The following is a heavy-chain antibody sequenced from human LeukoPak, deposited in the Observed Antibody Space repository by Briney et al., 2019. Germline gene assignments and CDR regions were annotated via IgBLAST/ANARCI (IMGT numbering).Heavy chain of an antibody. Sequence: GGSLRLSCAASGFTFSNAWMSWVRQAPGKGLEWVGRIKSKTDGGTTDYAAPVKGRFTISRDDSKNTLYLQMNSLKTEDTAVYYCTTTPGIAAAGTFSSQNDAFDIWGQGTMVTVSS. CDR3: TTTPGIAAAGTFSSQNDAFDI. J-gene: IGHJ3*02. CDR1: GFTFSNAW. D-gene: IGHD6-13*01. CDR2: IKSKTDGGTT. V-gene: IGHV3-15*01.